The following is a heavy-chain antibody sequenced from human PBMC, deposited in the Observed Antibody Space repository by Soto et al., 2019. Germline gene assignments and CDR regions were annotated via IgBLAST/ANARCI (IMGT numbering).Heavy chain of an antibody. Sequence: GASVKVSCKASGGTFYTYTFSWVRQAPGQGLEWMGSITPIYPTTNYAERFQGRLTITADGSTRTAYMDLTSLTSEDTAVYYCARIPRYSLPTSDDLDSWGQGTLVSVSS. J-gene: IGHJ4*02. CDR2: ITPIYPTT. CDR1: GGTFYTYT. D-gene: IGHD5-18*01. CDR3: ARIPRYSLPTSDDLDS. V-gene: IGHV1-69*13.